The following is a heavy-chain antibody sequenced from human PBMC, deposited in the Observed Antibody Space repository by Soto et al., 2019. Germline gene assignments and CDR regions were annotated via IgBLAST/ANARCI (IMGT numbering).Heavy chain of an antibody. CDR1: GYTFTSYA. J-gene: IGHJ5*02. Sequence: ASVKVSCKASGYTFTSYAMHWVRQAPGQRLEWMGWINAGNGNTEYSQKFQGRVTITRDTSASTAYMELSSLRSEDTAVYYCARVYLAVAGTSWFDPWGQGTLVTVSS. CDR3: ARVYLAVAGTSWFDP. D-gene: IGHD6-19*01. CDR2: INAGNGNT. V-gene: IGHV1-3*01.